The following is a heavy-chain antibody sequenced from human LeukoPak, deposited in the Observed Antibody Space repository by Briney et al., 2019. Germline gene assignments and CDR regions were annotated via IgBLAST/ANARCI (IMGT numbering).Heavy chain of an antibody. CDR3: ARDLTPGSGYYLGPFDY. V-gene: IGHV1-69*13. CDR2: IIPILGTS. D-gene: IGHD3-22*01. J-gene: IGHJ4*02. CDR1: GGTFSSYA. Sequence: GASVKVSCKASGGTFSSYAISWVRQGPGQGLEWMGGIIPILGTSNYAQKFQGRVTITADESTSTAYMELSSLRSEDTAVYYCARDLTPGSGYYLGPFDYWGQGTLVTVSS.